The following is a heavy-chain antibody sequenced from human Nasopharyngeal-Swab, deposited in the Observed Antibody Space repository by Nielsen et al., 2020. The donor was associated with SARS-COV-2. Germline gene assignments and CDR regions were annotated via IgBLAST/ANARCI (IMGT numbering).Heavy chain of an antibody. CDR2: ISYDGSNK. Sequence: GGSLRLSCAASGFTFSSSAMHWVRQAPGKGLEWVAVISYDGSNKYCADSVKGRFTISRDNSKNTLYLQMNSLRAEDTAVYYCASPPLDSSGYYYGFHYWGRGTLVTVSS. V-gene: IGHV3-30-3*01. J-gene: IGHJ4*02. D-gene: IGHD3-22*01. CDR3: ASPPLDSSGYYYGFHY. CDR1: GFTFSSSA.